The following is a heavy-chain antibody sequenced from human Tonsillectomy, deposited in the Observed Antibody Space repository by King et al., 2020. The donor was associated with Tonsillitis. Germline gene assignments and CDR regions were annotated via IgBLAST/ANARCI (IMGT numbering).Heavy chain of an antibody. CDR3: ARDSGYCSSTSCYGWFDP. J-gene: IGHJ5*02. CDR2: ISYDGSNK. CDR1: GFTFSSYA. V-gene: IGHV3-30*04. D-gene: IGHD2-2*03. Sequence: QLVQSGGGVVQPGRSLRLSCAASGFTFSSYAMHWVRQAPGKGLEWVAVISYDGSNKYYADSVKGRFTISRDNSKNTLYLQMNSLRAEDTAVYYCARDSGYCSSTSCYGWFDPWGQGTLVTVSS.